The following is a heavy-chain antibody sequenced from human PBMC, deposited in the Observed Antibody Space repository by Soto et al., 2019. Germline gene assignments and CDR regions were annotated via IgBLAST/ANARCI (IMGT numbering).Heavy chain of an antibody. Sequence: QVQRVQSGAGVKKPGSSVKVSCTASGGTFSSYAISWVRQAPGHGLEWMGGIIPISGTANYAQKYQGRVTITADESTSTAYMELSSLRSEDTDVYYCARSGDGYPWWGQGTLVTVSS. V-gene: IGHV1-69*01. CDR2: IIPISGTA. CDR3: ARSGDGYPW. D-gene: IGHD5-12*01. CDR1: GGTFSSYA. J-gene: IGHJ4*02.